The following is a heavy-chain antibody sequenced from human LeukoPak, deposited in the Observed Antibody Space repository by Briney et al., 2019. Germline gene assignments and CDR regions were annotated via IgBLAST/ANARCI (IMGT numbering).Heavy chain of an antibody. CDR1: GYTFTGYY. Sequence: ASVKVSCKASGYTFTGYYMHWVRQAPGQGLEWMGWINPNSGGTNYAQKFQGRVTMTRDTSISTAYMELSRLRSDDMAVYYCAREKIEDYDSSGYPSYWGQGTLVTVSS. V-gene: IGHV1-2*02. CDR2: INPNSGGT. D-gene: IGHD3-22*01. CDR3: AREKIEDYDSSGYPSY. J-gene: IGHJ4*02.